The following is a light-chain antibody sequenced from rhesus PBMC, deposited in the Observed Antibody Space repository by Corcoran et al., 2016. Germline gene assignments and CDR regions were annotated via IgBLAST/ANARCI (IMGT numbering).Light chain of an antibody. CDR3: MQHIALPYS. J-gene: IGKJ2*01. V-gene: IGKV2-61*01. Sequence: DIVMTQTPLSLPVTPGEPASISCRSSQSLLHTDGYTYLDWYLQKPGQSPQLLFFGGSNRASGVPDRFSGSGSGTDFTLKISKVEAEDVGVYYCMQHIALPYSFGQGTKVEIK. CDR1: QSLLHTDGYTY. CDR2: GGS.